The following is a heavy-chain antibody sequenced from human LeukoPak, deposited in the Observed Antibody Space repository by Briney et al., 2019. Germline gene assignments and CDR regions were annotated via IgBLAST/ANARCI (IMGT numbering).Heavy chain of an antibody. J-gene: IGHJ4*02. CDR1: GYTFICYY. CDR3: ARRRDGYNYFDY. V-gene: IGHV1-46*01. D-gene: IGHD5-24*01. CDR2: INPSGGTT. Sequence: ASVKVSCKASGYTFICYYMHWVRQAPGQGLEWMGIINPSGGTTSYAQKFQGRVTMTRDTSTSTVYMELSSLRSEDTAVYYCARRRDGYNYFDYWGQGTLVTVSS.